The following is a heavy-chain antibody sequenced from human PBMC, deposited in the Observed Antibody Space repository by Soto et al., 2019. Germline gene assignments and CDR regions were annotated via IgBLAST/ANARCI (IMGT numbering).Heavy chain of an antibody. Sequence: EVQLVESGGGLVQPGGSLRLSCVASGFTFNNYWMTWVRQAPGKGLEWVANIKQDGSEKYYVDSVNGRFTISRDNAKNSLHLRMNSLRAEDTAVDYCARSAYGDPRGRDYWGQGTLVTVSS. J-gene: IGHJ4*02. D-gene: IGHD4-17*01. CDR1: GFTFNNYW. CDR3: ARSAYGDPRGRDY. CDR2: IKQDGSEK. V-gene: IGHV3-7*01.